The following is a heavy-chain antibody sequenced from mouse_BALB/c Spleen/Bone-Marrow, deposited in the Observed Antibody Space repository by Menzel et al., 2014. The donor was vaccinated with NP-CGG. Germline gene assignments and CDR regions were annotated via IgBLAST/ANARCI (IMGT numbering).Heavy chain of an antibody. CDR1: GFTFSNYG. V-gene: IGHV5-6-3*01. CDR2: INSNGGIT. J-gene: IGHJ2*01. D-gene: IGHD3-2*02. CDR3: AKNQEAFDY. Sequence: EVHLVESGGGLVQPGGSLKLSCAASGFTFSNYGMSWVRQTPDKRLESVATINSNGGITYYPDSVKGRFTISRDDAKNTLYLQMSSLKSEDTAMYYCAKNQEAFDYWGQGTTLTVSS.